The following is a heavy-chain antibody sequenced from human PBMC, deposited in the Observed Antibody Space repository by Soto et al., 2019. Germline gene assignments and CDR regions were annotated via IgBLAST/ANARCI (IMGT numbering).Heavy chain of an antibody. V-gene: IGHV1-46*01. D-gene: IGHD1-26*01. CDR1: GYTFTSYY. CDR3: ARREIQGPIDY. Sequence: ASVKVSCKASGYTFTSYYMNWVRQAPGQGLEWLGIINPSGGYTTYAQRFLGRVTMTSDTSTSAVHMELGSLTSEDTAVYYCARREIQGPIDYWGQGTLVTVSS. CDR2: INPSGGYT. J-gene: IGHJ4*02.